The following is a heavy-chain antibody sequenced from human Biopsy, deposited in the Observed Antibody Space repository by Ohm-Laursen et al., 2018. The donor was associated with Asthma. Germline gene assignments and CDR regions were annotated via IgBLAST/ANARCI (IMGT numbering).Heavy chain of an antibody. Sequence: SETLSLTCCISGGSISSRGNYWSWFRQPPGKGLEWIGFVYYSGTTNHNPSLTSRVTMTVDTSQNQFSLKLTSVTAADTAVYYCARERVTMTDKVIRAFDIWGQGTLVSVSS. CDR3: ARERVTMTDKVIRAFDI. CDR2: VYYSGTT. J-gene: IGHJ3*02. D-gene: IGHD2-21*02. CDR1: GGSISSRGNY. V-gene: IGHV4-61*08.